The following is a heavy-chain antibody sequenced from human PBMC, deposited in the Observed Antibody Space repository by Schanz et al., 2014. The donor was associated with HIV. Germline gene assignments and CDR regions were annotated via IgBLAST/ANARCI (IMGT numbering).Heavy chain of an antibody. CDR3: AKDRNYYDNKYLGKGNYYYYYGMDV. Sequence: QVQLVESGGGVVQPGRSLRLSCAASGFSFSNFGMHWVRQAPGKGLEWVAVISYDGRNKYYADSVKGRLTISRDNSKNTLYLQMKSLRREDTAVYFCAKDRNYYDNKYLGKGNYYYYYGMDVWGQGTLVTVSS. D-gene: IGHD3-22*01. CDR1: GFSFSNFG. CDR2: ISYDGRNK. J-gene: IGHJ6*02. V-gene: IGHV3-30*18.